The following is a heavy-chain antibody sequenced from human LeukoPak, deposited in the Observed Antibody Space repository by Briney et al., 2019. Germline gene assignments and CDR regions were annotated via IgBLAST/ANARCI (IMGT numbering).Heavy chain of an antibody. CDR2: VDPEDGET. CDR3: ASVLGPSFRYYFDH. J-gene: IGHJ4*02. V-gene: IGHV1-69-2*01. CDR1: GYTFTDYY. D-gene: IGHD3-10*01. Sequence: ASVKVSCKLSGYTFTDYYMHWVQQAPEKGLEWVGLVDPEDGETIYAEKFQDRVTITADPSTDTTYMELSSLRSEDTAVYYCASVLGPSFRYYFDHWGQGTLVTVSS.